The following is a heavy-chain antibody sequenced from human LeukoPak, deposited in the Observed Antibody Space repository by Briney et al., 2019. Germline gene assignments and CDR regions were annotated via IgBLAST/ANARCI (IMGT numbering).Heavy chain of an antibody. CDR3: VSCSGYDLYNWFDP. D-gene: IGHD5-12*01. V-gene: IGHV3-30*03. CDR1: GFTFSSYG. J-gene: IGHJ5*02. CDR2: ISYDGSDK. Sequence: GRSLRLSCAASGFTFSSYGVHWVRQAPGKGLEWVAVISYDGSDKYYADSVKGRFIISRDNSKNTLYLQMNSLRAEDTAVYYCVSCSGYDLYNWFDPWGQGTLVTVSS.